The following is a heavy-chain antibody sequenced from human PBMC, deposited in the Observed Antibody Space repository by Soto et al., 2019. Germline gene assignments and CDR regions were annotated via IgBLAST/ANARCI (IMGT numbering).Heavy chain of an antibody. V-gene: IGHV4-39*01. CDR2: MYYSGST. CDR1: GGSISSSSYY. Sequence: PSETLSLTCTVSGGSISSSSYYWAWIRQPPGKGLEWIGSMYYSGSTYYNPSLKSRVTISVDTSKNQFSLKLSSVTAADTAVYFCARKHRDQDSFSGHNWLDPWGQGTLVTVSS. D-gene: IGHD3-22*01. CDR3: ARKHRDQDSFSGHNWLDP. J-gene: IGHJ5*02.